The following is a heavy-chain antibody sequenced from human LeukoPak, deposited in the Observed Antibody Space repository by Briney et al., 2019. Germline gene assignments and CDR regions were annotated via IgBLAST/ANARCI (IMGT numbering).Heavy chain of an antibody. CDR3: AREEYYYDSSGLED. J-gene: IGHJ4*02. D-gene: IGHD3-22*01. CDR1: GFTFSSYA. Sequence: GGSLRLSCAASGFTFSSYAMSWVRQAPGKGLEWVSAISGSGGSTYYADSVKGRFTISRDNAKNSLYLQMNSLRAEDTAVYYCAREEYYYDSSGLEDWGQGTLVTVSS. CDR2: ISGSGGST. V-gene: IGHV3-23*01.